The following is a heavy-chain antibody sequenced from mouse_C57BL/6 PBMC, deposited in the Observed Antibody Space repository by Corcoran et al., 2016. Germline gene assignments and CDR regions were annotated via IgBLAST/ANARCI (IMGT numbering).Heavy chain of an antibody. CDR2: IDPETGGT. J-gene: IGHJ4*01. V-gene: IGHV1-15*01. Sequence: QVQLQQSGAELVRPGASVTLSCKASGYTFTDYEMHWVKQTPVHGLEWIGAIDPETGGTAYNQKFKGKAILTADKSSSTAYMELRSLTSEDSAVYYCTRGGDYEDAMDYWGQGTSVTVSS. CDR3: TRGGDYEDAMDY. D-gene: IGHD2-4*01. CDR1: GYTFTDYE.